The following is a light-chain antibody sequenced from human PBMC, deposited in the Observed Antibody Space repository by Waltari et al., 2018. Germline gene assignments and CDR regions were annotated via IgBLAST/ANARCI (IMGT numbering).Light chain of an antibody. CDR1: QRVCGN. CDR3: QTYNNWPLT. J-gene: IGKJ5*01. Sequence: EILMTQSPATLSVSPGERVTLSCRASQRVCGNLAWYQQRPGRAPRLLFYGASARATDIPARFILSGSGTAFTLALRSLQFADFAVYNCQTYNNWPLTFGQGTRLEI. CDR2: GAS. V-gene: IGKV3-15*01.